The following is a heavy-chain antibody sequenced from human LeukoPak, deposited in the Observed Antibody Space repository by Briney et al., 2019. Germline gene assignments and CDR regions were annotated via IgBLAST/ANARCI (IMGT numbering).Heavy chain of an antibody. CDR2: IYHYGST. Sequence: SGTLSLTCAVSGGSISSSNWWSWVRQPPGRGLEWIGEIYHYGSTNYNPSLKGRVTISVDTSKNQFSLKLSSVTAADTAVYYCARRQVVDYYMDVWGKGTTVTVSS. J-gene: IGHJ6*03. D-gene: IGHD2-15*01. V-gene: IGHV4-4*02. CDR3: ARRQVVDYYMDV. CDR1: GGSISSSNW.